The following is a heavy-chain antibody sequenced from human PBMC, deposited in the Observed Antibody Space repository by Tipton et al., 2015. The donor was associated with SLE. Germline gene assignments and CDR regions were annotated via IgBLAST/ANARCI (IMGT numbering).Heavy chain of an antibody. CDR1: GYTFTDHY. CDR3: ARLSGELPKIGGFFYYGLDV. D-gene: IGHD2-15*01. V-gene: IGHV1-2*06. CDR2: IFPNSGDT. J-gene: IGHJ6*02. Sequence: QLVQSGAEVKTPGASVKVSCKASGYTFTDHYIHWVRQAPGQGLEWMGRIFPNSGDTNYAQRFQGRVTMTRDTSITTIYMELNRLTSDDTAVYYCARLSGELPKIGGFFYYGLDVWGQGTTVTVSS.